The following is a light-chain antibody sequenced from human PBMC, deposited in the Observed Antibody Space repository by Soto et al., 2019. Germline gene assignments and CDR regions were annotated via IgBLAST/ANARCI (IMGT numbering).Light chain of an antibody. CDR1: SSNIGNNY. CDR2: DNS. J-gene: IGLJ2*01. Sequence: QSVLTQPPSVSAAPGQKVTISCSGSSSNIGNNYVSWYQQFPGTAPKLLIYDNSKRPSGISDRFSGSKSDTSATLGITGLQTGDEADYYCGTWDSSLSAVVFGGGTKVTVL. CDR3: GTWDSSLSAVV. V-gene: IGLV1-51*01.